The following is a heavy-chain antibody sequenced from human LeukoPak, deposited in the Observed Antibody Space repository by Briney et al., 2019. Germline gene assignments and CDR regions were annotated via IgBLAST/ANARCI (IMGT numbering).Heavy chain of an antibody. J-gene: IGHJ4*02. V-gene: IGHV1-8*02. CDR1: GGTFSSYA. Sequence: ASVKVSCKASGGTFSSYAINWVRQATGQGLEWMGWMNPNSGNTGYAQKFQGRVTMSRNTSISTAYMELSSLRSEDTAVYYCARGNSGSHDYWGQGTLVTVSS. CDR3: ARGNSGSHDY. CDR2: MNPNSGNT. D-gene: IGHD1-26*01.